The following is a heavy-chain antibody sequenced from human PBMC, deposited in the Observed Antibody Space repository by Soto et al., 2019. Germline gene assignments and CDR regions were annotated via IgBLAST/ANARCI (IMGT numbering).Heavy chain of an antibody. Sequence: ASVKVSCKASGYTFTNYDITWVRKAAGQGLEWVGWVNPNSGYTAYAQMFVGRVTMTRNTPLRTAYMELSSLTSGDTAVYYCARRYSYGWNDYWGQGTLVTVSS. CDR1: GYTFTNYD. CDR2: VNPNSGYT. V-gene: IGHV1-8*01. CDR3: ARRYSYGWNDY. J-gene: IGHJ4*02. D-gene: IGHD5-18*01.